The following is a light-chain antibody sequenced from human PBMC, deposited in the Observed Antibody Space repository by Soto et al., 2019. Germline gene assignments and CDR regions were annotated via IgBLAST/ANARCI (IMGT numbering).Light chain of an antibody. J-gene: IGLJ3*02. CDR1: SSDVGGHNF. CDR2: EVT. Sequence: QSALTQPPSASGSPGQSVTISCTGTSSDVGGHNFVSWYQQSPGKAPRLIIYEVTKRPSGVPDRFSGSKSGITASLTVSGLQAEDEADYYCSSYTGRNNDVMFGGGTKLPS. CDR3: SSYTGRNNDVM. V-gene: IGLV2-8*01.